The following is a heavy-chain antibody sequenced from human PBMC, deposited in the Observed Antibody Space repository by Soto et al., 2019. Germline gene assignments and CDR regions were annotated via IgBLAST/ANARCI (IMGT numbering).Heavy chain of an antibody. CDR2: IIPIVETP. CDR1: GGTFNSYD. CDR3: ARLSRPNYYDTSGFFKDNWCDP. Sequence: QVQLVQSGAEVKKPGSSMKVSCTASGGTFNSYDINWVRQAPGQGLEWMGGIIPIVETPKYAQKFQGRVTISADESTNTVYMELSSLRSEDTAMYYCARLSRPNYYDTSGFFKDNWCDPWGQGTLVTVSS. D-gene: IGHD3-22*01. J-gene: IGHJ5*02. V-gene: IGHV1-69*01.